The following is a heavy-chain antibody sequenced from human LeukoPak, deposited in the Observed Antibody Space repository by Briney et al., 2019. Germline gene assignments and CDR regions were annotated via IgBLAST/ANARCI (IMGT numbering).Heavy chain of an antibody. CDR3: AGGGSGSYLRCFDY. D-gene: IGHD1-26*01. CDR1: GYTFTSYG. J-gene: IGHJ4*02. V-gene: IGHV1-18*01. CDR2: ISAYNGNT. Sequence: ASVKVSCTASGYTFTSYGISWVRQAPGPGHELMGWISAYNGNTNYAQKLQGRVTMTTDTSTSTAYMELRSLRSDDTAVYYCAGGGSGSYLRCFDYWGQGSLVTVSS.